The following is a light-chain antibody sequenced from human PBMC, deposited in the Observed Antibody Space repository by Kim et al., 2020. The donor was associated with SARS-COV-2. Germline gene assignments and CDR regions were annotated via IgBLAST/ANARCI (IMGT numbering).Light chain of an antibody. CDR3: QSRDSGGNVV. CDR2: GRD. CDR1: SLRSYY. Sequence: SSELTQDPAVSVALGQTVRITCQGDSLRSYYATWYQQKPRQAPVVVFYGRDNRPSGIPDRFSGSASGNTASLTISGAQAEDEADFYCQSRDSGGNVVFGGGIQLTVL. V-gene: IGLV3-19*01. J-gene: IGLJ2*01.